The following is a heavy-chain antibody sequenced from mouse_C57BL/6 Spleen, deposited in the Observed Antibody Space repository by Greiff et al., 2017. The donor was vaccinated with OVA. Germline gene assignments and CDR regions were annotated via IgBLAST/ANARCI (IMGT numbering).Heavy chain of an antibody. CDR1: GYTFTSYW. Sequence: VQLQQPGAELVKPGASVKLSCKASGYTFTSYWMQWVKQRPGQGLEWIGEIDPSDSYTNYNQKFKGKATLTVDTSSSTAYMQLSSLTSEDSAVYYCARGGTAQAGYFDYWGQGTTLTVSS. J-gene: IGHJ2*01. D-gene: IGHD3-2*02. CDR2: IDPSDSYT. V-gene: IGHV1-50*01. CDR3: ARGGTAQAGYFDY.